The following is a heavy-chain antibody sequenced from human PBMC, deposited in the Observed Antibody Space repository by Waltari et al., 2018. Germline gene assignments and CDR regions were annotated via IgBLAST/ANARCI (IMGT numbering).Heavy chain of an antibody. J-gene: IGHJ4*02. D-gene: IGHD6-19*01. CDR1: GFTFSSYA. V-gene: IGHV3-23*01. CDR2: ISGSGGST. CDR3: AKIFGGWYIIDY. Sequence: EVQLLESGGGLVQPGGSLRLSCAASGFTFSSYAMSWVRQAPGKGLDGVSAISGSGGSTYYADSVKGRFTISRDNSKNTLYLQMNSLRAEDTAVYYCAKIFGGWYIIDYWGQGTLVTVSS.